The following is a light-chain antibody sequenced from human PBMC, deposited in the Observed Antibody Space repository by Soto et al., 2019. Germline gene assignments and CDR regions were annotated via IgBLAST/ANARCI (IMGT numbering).Light chain of an antibody. V-gene: IGLV2-23*02. CDR1: SGDVGSYNL. CDR2: EVT. J-gene: IGLJ1*01. CDR3: CSYVGSKLYV. Sequence: QSALTQPASVSGSPGQSITISCTGGSGDVGSYNLVSWYQQHPGKAPKLMIYEVTKRPSGVSKRFSGSKSGNTASLTISGLQPEDEADYFCCSYVGSKLYVFGTGTKVAVL.